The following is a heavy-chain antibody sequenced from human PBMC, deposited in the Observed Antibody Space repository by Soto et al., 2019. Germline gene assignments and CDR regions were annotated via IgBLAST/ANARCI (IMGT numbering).Heavy chain of an antibody. V-gene: IGHV4-39*01. J-gene: IGHJ6*03. CDR3: ARRGEDIVVVPAAMVPNYYYYYMDV. CDR1: GGSISSSSYY. D-gene: IGHD2-2*01. Sequence: SETLSLTCTVSGGSISSSSYYWGWIRQPPGKGLEWIGSIYYSGSTYYNPSLKSRVTISVDTSKNQFSLKLSSVTAADTAVYYCARRGEDIVVVPAAMVPNYYYYYMDVWGKGTTVTVSS. CDR2: IYYSGST.